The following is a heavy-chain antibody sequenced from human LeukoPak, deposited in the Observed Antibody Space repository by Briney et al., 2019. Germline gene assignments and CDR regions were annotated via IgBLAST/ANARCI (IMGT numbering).Heavy chain of an antibody. CDR2: INWNGGST. CDR1: GFTFSSYG. J-gene: IGHJ6*03. V-gene: IGHV3-20*01. D-gene: IGHD3-10*01. CDR3: ARDRWEGSGSHYMDV. Sequence: GGTLGLSCAASGFTFSSYGMSWVRQAPGKGLEWVSGINWNGGSTGYADSVKGRFTISRDNAKNSLYLQMNSLRAEDTALYHCARDRWEGSGSHYMDVWGKGTTVTISS.